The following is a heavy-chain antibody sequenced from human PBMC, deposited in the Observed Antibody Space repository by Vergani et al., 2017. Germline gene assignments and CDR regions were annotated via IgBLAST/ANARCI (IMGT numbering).Heavy chain of an antibody. CDR2: INPNSGGT. D-gene: IGHD1-20*01. CDR1: GYTFTGYY. J-gene: IGHJ6*03. V-gene: IGHV1-2*02. Sequence: QVQLVQSGAEVKKPGASVKVSCKASGYTFTGYYMHWVRQAPGQGLEWMGWINPNSGGTNYAQKFQGRVTMTRDTSISPAYMELSRLKSDDTAVYYCARDKGYNWNPRDQPYYYYYMDVWGKGTTVTVSS. CDR3: ARDKGYNWNPRDQPYYYYYMDV.